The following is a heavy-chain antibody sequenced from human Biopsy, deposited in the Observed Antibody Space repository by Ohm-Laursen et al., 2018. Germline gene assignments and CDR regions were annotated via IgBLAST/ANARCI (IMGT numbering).Heavy chain of an antibody. CDR3: ARGVGDASPYN. CDR2: ISLSGST. V-gene: IGHV4-34*01. Sequence: SDTLSLTCAVYGDSFTNYYWIWIRQPPGKGLEWIGEISLSGSTNYNPSLESRVTISVDTSKNHFSLNLTSVTAADTAMYYCARGVGDASPYNWGQGTQVTVSS. J-gene: IGHJ4*02. CDR1: GDSFTNYY. D-gene: IGHD2-15*01.